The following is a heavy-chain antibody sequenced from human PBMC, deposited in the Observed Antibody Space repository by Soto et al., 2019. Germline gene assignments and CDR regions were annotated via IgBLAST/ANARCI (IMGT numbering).Heavy chain of an antibody. V-gene: IGHV3-48*02. CDR2: ISVGSGSI. CDR1: GFTFSSYA. Sequence: EAHLVESGGGLVQPGRSRRLSCAASGFTFSSYAFNWVRQAPGKGLEWISYISVGSGSIFYADSVKGRFTISRDDAQNSLYLQMNTLRDEDTAIYFCVRDDKWAFDIWGQGQRSSSLQ. J-gene: IGHJ3*02. CDR3: VRDDKWAFDI. D-gene: IGHD1-26*01.